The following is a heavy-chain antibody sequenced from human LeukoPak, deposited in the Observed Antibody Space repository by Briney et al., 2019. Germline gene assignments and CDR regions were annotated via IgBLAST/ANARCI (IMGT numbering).Heavy chain of an antibody. CDR2: IIPILGIA. V-gene: IGHV1-69*04. Sequence: SAKVSCKASGGTLSSYAISWVRQAPGQGLEWMGRIIPILGIANYAQKFQGRVTITADKSTSTAYMELSSLRSEDTAVYYCASLYSGYDSFFDYWGQGTLVTVSS. D-gene: IGHD5-12*01. J-gene: IGHJ4*02. CDR3: ASLYSGYDSFFDY. CDR1: GGTLSSYA.